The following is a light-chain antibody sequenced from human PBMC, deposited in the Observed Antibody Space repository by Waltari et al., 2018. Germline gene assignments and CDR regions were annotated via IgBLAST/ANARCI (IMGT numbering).Light chain of an antibody. V-gene: IGLV6-57*03. CDR2: DDN. J-gene: IGLJ3*02. CDR3: QSYDTTTHWV. Sequence: NFMLTQPHSVSESPGKTVIISCTRSSGSIASNFVQWYQQPPGSAPTTVIFDDNERPSGVPDRVSGSIDSSANSASLTISGLRTEDEADYYCQSYDTTTHWVFGGGTKLTVL. CDR1: SGSIASNF.